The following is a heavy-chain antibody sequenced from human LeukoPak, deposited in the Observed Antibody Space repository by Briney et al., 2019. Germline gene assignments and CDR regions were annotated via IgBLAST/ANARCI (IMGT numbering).Heavy chain of an antibody. CDR3: ARDLGGPFDY. V-gene: IGHV4-61*02. CDR2: IYTSGST. CDR1: GGSISSGSYY. J-gene: IGHJ4*02. Sequence: SQTLSLTCTVSGGSISSGSYYWSWIRQPAGKGLEWIGRIYTSGSTNYNPSLKSRVTISVDTSKTQFSLKLSSVTAADTAVYYCARDLGGPFDYWGQGTLVTVSS.